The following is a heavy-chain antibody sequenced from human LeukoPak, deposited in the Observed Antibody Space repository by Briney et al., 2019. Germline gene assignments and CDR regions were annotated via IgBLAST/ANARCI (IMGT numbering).Heavy chain of an antibody. J-gene: IGHJ4*02. V-gene: IGHV4-39*01. CDR2: IYYSGST. Sequence: SETLSLTCTVSGGSISSSSYYWGWIRQPPGKGLEWIGSIYYSGSTYYNPSLQSRVTISVDTAKNQFSLKLSSVTAADTAVYYCARQEQWPVDYWGQGTLVTVSS. D-gene: IGHD6-19*01. CDR1: GGSISSSSYY. CDR3: ARQEQWPVDY.